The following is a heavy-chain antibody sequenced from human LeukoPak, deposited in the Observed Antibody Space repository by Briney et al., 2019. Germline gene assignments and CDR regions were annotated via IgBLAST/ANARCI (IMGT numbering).Heavy chain of an antibody. Sequence: PSETLSLTCTVSGGSISSYYWSWIRQPPGKGLEWIGYIYYSGSTNYNPSLKSRVTISVDTSKNQFSLKLSSVTAADTAVYYCARDLWIAAAGTWFDPWGQGTLVTVSS. D-gene: IGHD6-13*01. CDR1: GGSISSYY. CDR3: ARDLWIAAAGTWFDP. V-gene: IGHV4-59*01. J-gene: IGHJ5*02. CDR2: IYYSGST.